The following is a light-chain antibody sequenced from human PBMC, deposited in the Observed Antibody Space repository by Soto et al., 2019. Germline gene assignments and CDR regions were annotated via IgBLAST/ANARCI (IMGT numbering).Light chain of an antibody. J-gene: IGLJ3*02. V-gene: IGLV1-40*01. CDR2: GNS. CDR3: QSYDSSLRGRV. Sequence: QSVLTQPPSVSGAPGQRVTIPCTGSSSNIGAGYDVHWYQQLPGTAPKLLIYGNSNRPSGVPDRFSGSKSGTSASLAITGLQAEDEADYYCQSYDSSLRGRVFGGGTKLTVL. CDR1: SSNIGAGYD.